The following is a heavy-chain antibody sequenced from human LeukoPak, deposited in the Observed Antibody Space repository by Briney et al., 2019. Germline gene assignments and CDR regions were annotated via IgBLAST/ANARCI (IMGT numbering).Heavy chain of an antibody. CDR3: ARDGAWNDPTGDY. J-gene: IGHJ4*02. D-gene: IGHD1-1*01. V-gene: IGHV4-30-4*01. CDR2: IYYSGSI. Sequence: LQTLSLTGTVSGGAISSGDYYWSWIHHPPAKSLKWIGYIYYSGSIYYNPSLKSRVTISVDTSKNQFSLKLSSVTAEDTAVYYCARDGAWNDPTGDYWGQGTLVTVSS. CDR1: GGAISSGDYY.